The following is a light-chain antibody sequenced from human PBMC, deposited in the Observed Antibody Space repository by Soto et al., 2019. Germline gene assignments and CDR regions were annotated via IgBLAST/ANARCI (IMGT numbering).Light chain of an antibody. CDR1: QNIVGY. Sequence: DIQMTQSPSSLSASVGDRVTISCRASQNIVGYLNWYQQTAGKAPKLLVYAASSWRAGVPSRFSGSGSGTDFNFTISSLQPEDFGTYYCQQSYSTPFTFGPGTQVVI. CDR3: QQSYSTPFT. CDR2: AAS. J-gene: IGKJ3*01. V-gene: IGKV1-39*01.